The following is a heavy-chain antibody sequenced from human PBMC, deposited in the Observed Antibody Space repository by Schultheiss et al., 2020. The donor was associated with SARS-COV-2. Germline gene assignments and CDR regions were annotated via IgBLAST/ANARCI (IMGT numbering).Heavy chain of an antibody. V-gene: IGHV1-2*02. CDR2: INPNSGGT. CDR1: GYTLTELS. J-gene: IGHJ6*02. CDR3: ARQYYDFWTHLYYYYYGMDV. Sequence: ASVKVSCKVSGYTLTELSMHWVRQAPGKGLEWMGWINPNSGGTNYAQKFQGRVTMTRDTSISTAYMELSRLRSDDTAVYYCARQYYDFWTHLYYYYYGMDVWGQGTTVTVSS. D-gene: IGHD3-3*01.